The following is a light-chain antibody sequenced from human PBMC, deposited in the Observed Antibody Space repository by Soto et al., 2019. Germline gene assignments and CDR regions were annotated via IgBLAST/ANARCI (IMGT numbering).Light chain of an antibody. CDR2: SNN. CDR3: AAWDDSLNGHGV. V-gene: IGLV1-44*01. Sequence: QAVLTQPPSASGTPGQRGTISCSGSSSNIGSNTVNWYQQLPGTAPKLLIDSNNQRPSGVPDRFSGSKSGTSASLAIRGLQSEDEADYYCAAWDDSLNGHGVFGGGTKLTVL. J-gene: IGLJ3*02. CDR1: SSNIGSNT.